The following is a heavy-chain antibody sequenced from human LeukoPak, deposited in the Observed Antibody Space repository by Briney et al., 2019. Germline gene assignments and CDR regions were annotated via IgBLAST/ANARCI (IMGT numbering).Heavy chain of an antibody. Sequence: SETLSLTCAVYGGSFSGYYWSWIRQPPGKGLEWIGEINHSGSTNYNPSLKSRVTISVDTSKNQFSLKLSSVTAADTAVYYCARPGYSGYDSVDAFDIWGQGTMVTASS. CDR3: ARPGYSGYDSVDAFDI. CDR1: GGSFSGYY. CDR2: INHSGST. J-gene: IGHJ3*02. D-gene: IGHD5-12*01. V-gene: IGHV4-34*01.